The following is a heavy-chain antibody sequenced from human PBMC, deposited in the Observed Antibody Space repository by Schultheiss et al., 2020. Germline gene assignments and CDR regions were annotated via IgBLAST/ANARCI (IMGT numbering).Heavy chain of an antibody. J-gene: IGHJ6*02. CDR1: GYTFTGYY. D-gene: IGHD2-2*01. Sequence: GGSLRLSCKASGYTFTGYYMHWVRQAPGQGLEWMGWINPNSGGTNYAQKFQGRVTMTRDTSISTAYMELSRLRSDDTAVYYCARYCASITCYSYHMYGMDAWGQGTTVTVSS. CDR2: INPNSGGT. V-gene: IGHV1-2*02. CDR3: ARYCASITCYSYHMYGMDA.